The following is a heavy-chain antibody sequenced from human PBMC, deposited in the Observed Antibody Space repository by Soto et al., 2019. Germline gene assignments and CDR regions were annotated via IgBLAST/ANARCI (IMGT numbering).Heavy chain of an antibody. CDR2: ISYDGNIK. CDR1: EFTFGNFG. V-gene: IGHV3-30*18. CDR3: AKFWGPVTAAVDDY. Sequence: VGSLRLSWASSEFTFGNFGMRFVRKAQGKGLEWVASISYDGNIKYSADSVKGRFTISRDISKNTLYLQMNSLRSEDTAVYFCAKFWGPVTAAVDDYWGQGTLVTVSS. J-gene: IGHJ4*02. D-gene: IGHD6-13*01.